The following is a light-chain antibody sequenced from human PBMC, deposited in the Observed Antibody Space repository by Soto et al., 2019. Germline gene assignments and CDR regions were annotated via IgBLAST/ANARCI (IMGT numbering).Light chain of an antibody. CDR3: LLSYSGARPVV. CDR2: DTS. Sequence: QAVVTQEPSLTVSPGGTVTLTCGSSTGAVTSGHYPYWFQQKPGQAPRTRIYDTSNKHSWTPARFSGSLLGGKAALTLSGAQPEDGAEYYCLLSYSGARPVVFGGGTKVTVL. CDR1: TGAVTSGHY. J-gene: IGLJ2*01. V-gene: IGLV7-46*01.